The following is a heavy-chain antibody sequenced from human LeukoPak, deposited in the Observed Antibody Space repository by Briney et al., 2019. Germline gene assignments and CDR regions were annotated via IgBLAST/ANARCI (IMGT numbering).Heavy chain of an antibody. Sequence: GGSLRLSCAASGFTFSSYGMHWVRQAPGKGLEWVAVISYDGSNKYYADSVKSRFTISRDNSKNTLYLQMNSLRAEDTAVYYCARDYSSSSCDYWGQGTLVTVSS. CDR2: ISYDGSNK. J-gene: IGHJ4*02. D-gene: IGHD6-6*01. CDR3: ARDYSSSSCDY. V-gene: IGHV3-30*03. CDR1: GFTFSSYG.